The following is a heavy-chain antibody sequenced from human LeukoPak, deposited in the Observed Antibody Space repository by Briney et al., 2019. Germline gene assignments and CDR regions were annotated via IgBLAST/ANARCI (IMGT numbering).Heavy chain of an antibody. CDR1: SGSFSGDY. J-gene: IGHJ4*02. D-gene: IGHD6-13*01. CDR2: VNHSGST. V-gene: IGHV4-34*01. Sequence: SETLSLTCAVYSGSFSGDYWSWIRQPPGRGLEWIGEVNHSGSTNYNPSLKSRVTISVDTSKNQFSLKLTSVTAADTAVNYCVGQHLPEYFFDYWGQGTLVNVSS. CDR3: VGQHLPEYFFDY.